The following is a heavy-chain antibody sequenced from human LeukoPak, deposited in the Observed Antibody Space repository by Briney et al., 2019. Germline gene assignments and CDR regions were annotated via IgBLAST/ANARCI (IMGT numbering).Heavy chain of an antibody. CDR2: IIPIFGAT. CDR3: ASSQSSIAARRDYYYYMDV. V-gene: IGHV1-69*13. J-gene: IGHJ6*03. Sequence: ASVKVSCKASGGTFSSYAITWVRQAPGQGLEWMGGIIPIFGATNYAQKFQGRVTITADEYTSTVYMELSSLRSEDTAVYYCASSQSSIAARRDYYYYMDVWGKGTTVTVSS. D-gene: IGHD6-6*01. CDR1: GGTFSSYA.